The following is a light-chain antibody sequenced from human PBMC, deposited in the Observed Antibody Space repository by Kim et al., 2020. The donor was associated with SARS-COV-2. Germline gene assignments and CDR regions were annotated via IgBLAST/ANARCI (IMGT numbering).Light chain of an antibody. Sequence: IRMTQSPSSFSASTGDRVTITCRASQGISSYLAWYQQKPGKAPKLLIYAASTLQSGVPSRFSGSGSGTDFTLTISCLQSEDFATYYCQQYYSYPRTFGGGTKVDIK. J-gene: IGKJ4*01. CDR3: QQYYSYPRT. CDR1: QGISSY. CDR2: AAS. V-gene: IGKV1-8*01.